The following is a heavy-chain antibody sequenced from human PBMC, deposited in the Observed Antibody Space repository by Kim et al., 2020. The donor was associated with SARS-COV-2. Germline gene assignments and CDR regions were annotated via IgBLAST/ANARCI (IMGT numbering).Heavy chain of an antibody. Sequence: ASVKVSCKASGYTFTSYGISWVRQAPGQGLEWMGWISAYNGNTNYAQKLQGRVTMTTDTSTSTAYMELRSLRSDDTAVYYCARVREVVVVTATTIDFDYWGQGTLVTVSS. V-gene: IGHV1-18*04. CDR3: ARVREVVVVTATTIDFDY. D-gene: IGHD2-21*02. CDR1: GYTFTSYG. CDR2: ISAYNGNT. J-gene: IGHJ4*02.